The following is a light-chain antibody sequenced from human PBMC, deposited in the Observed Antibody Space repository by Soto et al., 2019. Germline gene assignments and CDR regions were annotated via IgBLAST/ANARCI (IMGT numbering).Light chain of an antibody. CDR3: SSYTTSSTLVV. V-gene: IGLV2-14*01. J-gene: IGLJ3*02. Sequence: QSALTQPASVSGSPGQPITISCTGTSSDVGGYNYVSWYQQHPGKAPKLMIYEVSYRPSGVSDRFSGSKSGNTASLTISGLQAEDEADYYCSSYTTSSTLVVFGGGTKLTVL. CDR2: EVS. CDR1: SSDVGGYNY.